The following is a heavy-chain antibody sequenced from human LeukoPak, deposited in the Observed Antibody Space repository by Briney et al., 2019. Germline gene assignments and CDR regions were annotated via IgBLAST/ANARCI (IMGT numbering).Heavy chain of an antibody. V-gene: IGHV3-74*01. CDR3: ARDYQFIQEV. CDR2: ISTDGEST. CDR1: GFTFSNYW. Sequence: GGSLRLSCVASGFTFSNYWMLWVRQGPGKGLMWVSLISTDGESTRYAESVKGRFTISRDNAKNALYLQMDILRVEDTALYFCARDYQFIQEVWGQGTTVTVSS. J-gene: IGHJ6*02. D-gene: IGHD2-2*01.